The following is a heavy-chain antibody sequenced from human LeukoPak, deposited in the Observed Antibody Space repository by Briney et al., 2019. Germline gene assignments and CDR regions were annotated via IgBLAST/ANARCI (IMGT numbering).Heavy chain of an antibody. CDR3: AICNPPFDY. J-gene: IGHJ4*02. D-gene: IGHD2/OR15-2a*01. CDR2: VYPGDPDI. V-gene: IGHV5-51*01. CDR1: GYRFDNSW. Sequence: GESLKVSCKGSGYRFDNSWVGWVRQMPGKGLEWMGLVYPGDPDIRYSPSFQGQVTISADKSISTAYLQWSSLKASDTAMYYCAICNPPFDYWGQGTLVTVSS.